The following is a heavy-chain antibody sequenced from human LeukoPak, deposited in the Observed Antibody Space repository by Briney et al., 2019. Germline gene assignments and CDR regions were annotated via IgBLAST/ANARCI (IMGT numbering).Heavy chain of an antibody. J-gene: IGHJ5*02. CDR2: IYHSGST. CDR3: ARDRHGSGSAHSFDP. CDR1: GGSITSYY. D-gene: IGHD3-10*01. V-gene: IGHV4-59*01. Sequence: ASETLSLTCTVSGGSITSYYWSWIRQPPGKGLEWIGYIYHSGSTNYNPPLKSRVTISVDTSKNQFSLKLSSVTAADTAVYYCARDRHGSGSAHSFDPWGQGTLIIVSS.